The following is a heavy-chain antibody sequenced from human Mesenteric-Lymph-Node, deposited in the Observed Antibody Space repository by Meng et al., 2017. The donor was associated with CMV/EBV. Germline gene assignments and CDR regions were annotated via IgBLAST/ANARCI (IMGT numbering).Heavy chain of an antibody. J-gene: IGHJ4*02. Sequence: GESLKISCAASGFSLSNSGMHWVRQRPGKGLEWVAVISYDGSNKYYADSVKGRFTISRDNSKNTLYLQMNSLRPEDTAVYYCARGLVWCSSSSCFLFDYWGQGTLVTVSS. D-gene: IGHD2-2*01. CDR2: ISYDGSNK. CDR3: ARGLVWCSSSSCFLFDY. CDR1: GFSLSNSG. V-gene: IGHV3-30*19.